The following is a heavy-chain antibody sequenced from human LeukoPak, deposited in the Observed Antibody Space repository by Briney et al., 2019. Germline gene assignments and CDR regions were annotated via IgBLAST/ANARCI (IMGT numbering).Heavy chain of an antibody. CDR2: ISGSGGST. CDR1: GFTFSSYG. CDR3: ARDIAVYDILTGYYYYYMDV. J-gene: IGHJ6*03. Sequence: GGSLRLSCAASGFTFSSYGMSWVRQAPGKGLEWVSAISGSGGSTYYADSVKGRFTISRDNAKNSLYLQMNSLRAEDTALYYCARDIAVYDILTGYYYYYMDVWGKGTTVTVSS. V-gene: IGHV3-23*01. D-gene: IGHD3-9*01.